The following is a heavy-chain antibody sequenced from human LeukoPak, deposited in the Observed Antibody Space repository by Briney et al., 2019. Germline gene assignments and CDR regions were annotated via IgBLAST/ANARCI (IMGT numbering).Heavy chain of an antibody. CDR3: ARDKYGGNSNAFDI. D-gene: IGHD4-23*01. V-gene: IGHV3-74*01. Sequence: GGSLRLSCAPSGFTFSSYWMHWVRQVPGKGAVWVSRIGTDGSSTTYADYVKGRFTISRDNAKNTLSLQMNSLRAEDTAVYFCARDKYGGNSNAFDIWGQGTLVTVSS. CDR2: IGTDGSST. CDR1: GFTFSSYW. J-gene: IGHJ3*02.